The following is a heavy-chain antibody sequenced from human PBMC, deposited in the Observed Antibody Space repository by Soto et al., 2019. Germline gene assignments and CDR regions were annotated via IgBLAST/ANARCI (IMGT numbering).Heavy chain of an antibody. V-gene: IGHV4-34*01. CDR2: INHSGST. CDR3: ARKYYDFWSGYYVGFDWFDP. Sequence: ETLSLTCAVYGGSFSGYYWSWIRQPPGKGLEWIGEINHSGSTNYNPSLKSRVTISVDTSKNQFSLKLSSVTAADTAVYYCARKYYDFWSGYYVGFDWFDPWGQGTLVTVSS. D-gene: IGHD3-3*01. CDR1: GGSFSGYY. J-gene: IGHJ5*02.